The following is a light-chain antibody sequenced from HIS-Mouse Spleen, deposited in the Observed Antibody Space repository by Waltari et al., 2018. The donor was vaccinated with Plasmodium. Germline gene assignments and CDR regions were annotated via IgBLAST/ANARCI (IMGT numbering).Light chain of an antibody. V-gene: IGLV8-61*01. CDR1: SGSVSTSYY. CDR3: VLYMGSGTVV. CDR2: STN. J-gene: IGLJ2*01. Sequence: QTVVTQEPSFSVSPGGTVTLTCGLSSGSVSTSYYPSWYQQTPGQAPRTLIYSTNTRSSGVPYLFSGSILGNKAALTSTGAQADDESDYYCVLYMGSGTVVFGGGTKLTVL.